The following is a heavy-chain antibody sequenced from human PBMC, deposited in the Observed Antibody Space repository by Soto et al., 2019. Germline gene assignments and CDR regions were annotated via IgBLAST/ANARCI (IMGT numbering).Heavy chain of an antibody. CDR3: ARLPRDCNKTSCYYADH. V-gene: IGHV5-51*01. CDR1: GYDFNTNW. CDR2: MYPGDSDT. D-gene: IGHD3-3*01. J-gene: IGHJ4*02. Sequence: GESLKISCRGSGYDFNTNWFGWVRQLPGRGLEWVGIMYPGDSDTRYNPSLQGHVTFSVDVTVSTAFLQWRSLETSDTGMYFCARLPRDCNKTSCYYADHWGQGTQVTVSS.